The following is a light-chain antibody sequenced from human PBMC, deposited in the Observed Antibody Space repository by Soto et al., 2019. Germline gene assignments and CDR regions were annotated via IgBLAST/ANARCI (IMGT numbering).Light chain of an antibody. CDR2: SAT. CDR1: QRIRSY. V-gene: IGKV1-39*01. CDR3: QQSHDIPLT. J-gene: IGKJ4*01. Sequence: DIQLTQSPSSLSASVGDRVTIACRASQRIRSYLNWYQQKPGKAPKLLIYSATSLQTGVPSRFSGSQSGTDFTLTISSLQREDFATYYCQQSHDIPLTFGGGTTVEIK.